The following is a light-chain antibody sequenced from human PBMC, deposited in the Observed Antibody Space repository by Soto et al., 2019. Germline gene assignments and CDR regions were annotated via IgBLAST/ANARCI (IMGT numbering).Light chain of an antibody. CDR1: QSVSNNY. CDR2: GAS. J-gene: IGKJ1*01. CDR3: QQYGSSPPT. Sequence: DIVMTQSPATLSLAPGEIVALSCRASQSVSNNYLAWYQQKPGQGPRLLIYGASSRATGTPDRFSGSGSGTDFTLTINRLEPEDFALYYCQQYGSSPPTFGQGTKVDIK. V-gene: IGKV3-20*01.